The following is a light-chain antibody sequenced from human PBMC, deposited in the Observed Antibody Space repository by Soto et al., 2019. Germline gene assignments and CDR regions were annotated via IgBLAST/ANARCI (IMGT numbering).Light chain of an antibody. V-gene: IGLV1-40*01. J-gene: IGLJ3*02. Sequence: QSVLTQPPSVSWSPGQRVTISCTVSSSNIGAGYDVHWYQQLPGTAPKLLIYGNSNRPSGVPDRFSGSKSGTSASLAITGLQAEDEADYYCQSYDSSLSGWVFGGGTKLTVL. CDR2: GNS. CDR1: SSNIGAGYD. CDR3: QSYDSSLSGWV.